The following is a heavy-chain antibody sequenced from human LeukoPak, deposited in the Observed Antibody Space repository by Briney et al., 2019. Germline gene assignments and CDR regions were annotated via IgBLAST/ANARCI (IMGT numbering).Heavy chain of an antibody. D-gene: IGHD3-10*01. CDR2: ISYDGSNK. J-gene: IGHJ6*03. CDR3: ARADGSWYYYYYMDV. Sequence: GRSLRLSCAASGFTFSSYGMHWVRQAPGKGLEWVAVISYDGSNKYYADSVKGRFTISRDNSKNTLYLQMNSLRAEDTAVYYCARADGSWYYYYYMDVWGKGTTVTVSS. V-gene: IGHV3-30*03. CDR1: GFTFSSYG.